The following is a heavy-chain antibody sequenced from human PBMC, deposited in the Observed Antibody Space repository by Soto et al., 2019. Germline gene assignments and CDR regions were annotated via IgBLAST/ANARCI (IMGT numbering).Heavy chain of an antibody. CDR2: IYYSGST. J-gene: IGHJ4*02. Sequence: SETLSLTCTVSGGSISSGGYYWSWIRQHPGKGLEWIGYIYYSGSTYYNPSLRSRVTISVDTSKNQFSLKLSSVTAADTAVYYCARDRSSGWYSEYYFDYWGQGTLVTVSS. D-gene: IGHD6-19*01. CDR1: GGSISSGGYY. CDR3: ARDRSSGWYSEYYFDY. V-gene: IGHV4-31*03.